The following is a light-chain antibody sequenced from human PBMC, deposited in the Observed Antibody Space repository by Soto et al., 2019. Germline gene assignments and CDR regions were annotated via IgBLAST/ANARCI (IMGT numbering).Light chain of an antibody. CDR1: QSVSSSY. CDR2: GAS. CDR3: EQYCSSLPFT. V-gene: IGKV3-20*01. J-gene: IGKJ3*01. Sequence: EIVLTQSPGTLSLSPGERATLSCRASQSVSSSYLAWYQQKPGQAPRLLIYGASSRDTGIQDRFSGSGSGTDFTLTISTLEPKDFAVYYCEQYCSSLPFTFGPGTKVDIK.